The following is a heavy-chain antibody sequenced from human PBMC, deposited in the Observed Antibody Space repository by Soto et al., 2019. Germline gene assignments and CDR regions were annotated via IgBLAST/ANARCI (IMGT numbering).Heavy chain of an antibody. V-gene: IGHV1-46*01. J-gene: IGHJ4*02. CDR3: ARDKPFSADY. Sequence: QVQLVQSGTEVKKPGASVKVSCKASGYTFLDFYIHWVRQAPGQGLEWMGFINPSGGGTTYAQQFQGRLTMTRDTSTSTVYMELITLRSEDTAIYYCARDKPFSADYWGQGTLVTVSS. CDR2: INPSGGGT. D-gene: IGHD3-3*02. CDR1: GYTFLDFY.